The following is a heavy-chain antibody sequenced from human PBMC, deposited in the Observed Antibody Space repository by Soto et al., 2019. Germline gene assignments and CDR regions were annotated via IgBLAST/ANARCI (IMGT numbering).Heavy chain of an antibody. CDR1: GGSISSGGYS. J-gene: IGHJ4*02. CDR2: IYHSGST. CDR3: ATAPGPY. Sequence: SETLSLTCAFSGGSISSGGYSWSWIRQPPGKGLEWIGYIYHSGSTYYNPSLKSRVTISVDRSKNQFSLKLSSVTAADTAVYYCATAPGPYWGQGTLVTV. V-gene: IGHV4-30-2*01.